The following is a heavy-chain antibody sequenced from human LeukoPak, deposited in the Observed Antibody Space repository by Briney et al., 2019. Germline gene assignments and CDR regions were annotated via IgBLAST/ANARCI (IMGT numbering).Heavy chain of an antibody. CDR1: GFTFSSYG. CDR3: ARARSRPGAFDI. J-gene: IGHJ3*02. Sequence: PGGSLRLSCAASGFTFSSYGMHWVRQAPGKGLEWVAVISYDGSNKYYADSVKGRFTISRDNSKNTLYLQMNSLRAEDTAVYYCARARSRPGAFDIWGQGTMVTVSS. CDR2: ISYDGSNK. V-gene: IGHV3-30*19.